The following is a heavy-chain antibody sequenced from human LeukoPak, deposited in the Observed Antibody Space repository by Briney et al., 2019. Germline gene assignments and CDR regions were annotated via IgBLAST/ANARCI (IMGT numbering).Heavy chain of an antibody. Sequence: ASVKVSCKVSGYTFTDYYMHWVRQAPGKGLAWMGLLNLESGKTLYTEKFQGRVTITADTSTDTAYMELSSLRSEDTAVYYCATAPNWNYRNWFDPWGQGTLVTASS. CDR3: ATAPNWNYRNWFDP. V-gene: IGHV1-69-2*01. D-gene: IGHD1-7*01. J-gene: IGHJ5*02. CDR2: LNLESGKT. CDR1: GYTFTDYY.